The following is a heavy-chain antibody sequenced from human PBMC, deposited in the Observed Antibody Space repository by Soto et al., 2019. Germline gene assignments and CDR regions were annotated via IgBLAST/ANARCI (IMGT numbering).Heavy chain of an antibody. Sequence: GSLRLSCAASGFTFSSYGMHWVRQAPGKGLEWVAVIWYDGSNKYYADSVKGRFTISRDNSKNTLYLQMNSLRAEDTAVYYCARDYYDSSGSFDYWGQGTLVTVSS. V-gene: IGHV3-33*01. J-gene: IGHJ4*02. D-gene: IGHD3-22*01. CDR3: ARDYYDSSGSFDY. CDR2: IWYDGSNK. CDR1: GFTFSSYG.